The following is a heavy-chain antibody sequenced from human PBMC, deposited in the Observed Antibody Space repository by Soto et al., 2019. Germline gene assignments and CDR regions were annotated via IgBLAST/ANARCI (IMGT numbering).Heavy chain of an antibody. D-gene: IGHD2-2*01. Sequence: PGGSLRLSWGGFTVSSNYMSWVRQAPGKGLEWVSVIYSGGSTYYADSVKGRFTISRDNSKNTLYLQMNSLRAEDTAVYYCARAPRYCSSTSCDYWGQGTLVTVSS. J-gene: IGHJ4*02. V-gene: IGHV3-53*01. CDR2: IYSGGST. CDR3: ARAPRYCSSTSCDY. CDR1: FTVSSNY.